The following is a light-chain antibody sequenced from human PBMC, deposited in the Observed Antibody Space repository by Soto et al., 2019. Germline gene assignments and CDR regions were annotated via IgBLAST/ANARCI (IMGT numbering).Light chain of an antibody. CDR1: QEISNY. J-gene: IGKJ5*01. CDR2: DEV. CDR3: EQYDNLPT. Sequence: DIHMTRSPSTLSASVGYRVTITYQERQEISNYLHWYQQKPGKAPKLLMYDEVNLETGVPSRFSGSGSGTDFTFTISSLQPEDIAPYYCEQYDNLPTFGQGTRLEIK. V-gene: IGKV1-33*01.